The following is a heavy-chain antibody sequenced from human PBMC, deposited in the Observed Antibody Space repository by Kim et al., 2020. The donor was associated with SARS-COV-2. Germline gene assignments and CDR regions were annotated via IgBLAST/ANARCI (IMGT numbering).Heavy chain of an antibody. D-gene: IGHD3-10*01. V-gene: IGHV1-8*01. CDR3: ARGVHYYGSGSPSELADDY. Sequence: ASVKVSRKASGYTFTSYDINWVRQATGQGLEWMGWMNPNSGNTGYAQKFQGRVTMTRNTSISTAYMELSSLRSEDTAVYYCARGVHYYGSGSPSELADDYWGQGTLVTVSS. CDR1: GYTFTSYD. J-gene: IGHJ4*02. CDR2: MNPNSGNT.